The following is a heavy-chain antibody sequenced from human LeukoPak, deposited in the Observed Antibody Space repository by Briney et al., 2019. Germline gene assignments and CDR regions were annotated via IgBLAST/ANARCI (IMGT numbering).Heavy chain of an antibody. D-gene: IGHD3-3*01. Sequence: TLSLTCSVSGGSISSHYWSWVRPPPGKGLGWSGYIYYSASTKYNPSLKSRVTISVDTSKNQFSLKLSSVTAADTDVYYCARVAYYDCWSGYYNHYYYYMDVWGKGTTVTVSS. CDR3: ARVAYYDCWSGYYNHYYYYMDV. CDR1: GGSISSHY. J-gene: IGHJ6*03. CDR2: IYYSAST. V-gene: IGHV4-59*11.